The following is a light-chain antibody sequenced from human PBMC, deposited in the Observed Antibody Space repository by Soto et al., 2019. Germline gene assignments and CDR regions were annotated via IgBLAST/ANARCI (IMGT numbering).Light chain of an antibody. CDR3: QQYINYFRT. V-gene: IGKV1-5*03. CDR2: KTS. J-gene: IGKJ1*01. CDR1: QSIGVW. Sequence: DIQMTQSPSTLSASVGDRVTITSRASQSIGVWLAWYQQKPGTAPKLLIYKTSTLDSGVPLRFSSSGSGTEFTLTISSLQPDDFATYYCQQYINYFRTFGQGTKVDIK.